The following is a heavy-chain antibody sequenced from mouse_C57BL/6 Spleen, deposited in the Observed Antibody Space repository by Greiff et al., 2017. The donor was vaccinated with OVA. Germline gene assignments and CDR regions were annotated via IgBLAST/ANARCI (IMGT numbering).Heavy chain of an antibody. CDR1: GFSLTSYG. J-gene: IGHJ3*01. Sequence: VKLQESGPGLVAPSQSLSITCTVSGFSLTSYGVHWVRQPPGKGLEWLVVIWSDGSTTYNSALKSRLSISKDNSKSQVFLKMNSLQTDETAMYYCARHEGYQAWFAYWGQGTLVTVSA. CDR2: IWSDGST. D-gene: IGHD2-3*01. CDR3: ARHEGYQAWFAY. V-gene: IGHV2-6-1*01.